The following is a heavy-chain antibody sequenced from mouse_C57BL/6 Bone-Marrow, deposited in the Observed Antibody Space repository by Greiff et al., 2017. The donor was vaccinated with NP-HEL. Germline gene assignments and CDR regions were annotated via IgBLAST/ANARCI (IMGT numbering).Heavy chain of an antibody. Sequence: EVQLQQSGPELVKPGASVKISCKASGYTFTDYYMNWVKQSHGKSLEWIGDINPNNGGTSYNQKFKGKATLTVDKSSSTAYMELRSLTSEDSAVYYCASSLLYYGSSYGYFDVWGTGTTVTVSS. CDR3: ASSLLYYGSSYGYFDV. CDR2: INPNNGGT. V-gene: IGHV1-26*01. J-gene: IGHJ1*03. CDR1: GYTFTDYY. D-gene: IGHD1-1*01.